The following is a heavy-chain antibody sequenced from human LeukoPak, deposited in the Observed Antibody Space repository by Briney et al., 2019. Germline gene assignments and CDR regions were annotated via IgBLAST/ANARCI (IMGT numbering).Heavy chain of an antibody. CDR3: ATYRQVLLPFES. Sequence: AGGSLRLSCAASGFTFSDFAMIWVRQSPGEKGLEWVSSIFQGGGEIHYADSVRGRFTISRDNSKSTLFLQMNSLRAEDTAIYYCATYRQVLLPFESWGQGTLVTVSS. J-gene: IGHJ4*02. D-gene: IGHD5-18*01. CDR1: GFTFSDFA. CDR2: IFQGGGEI. V-gene: IGHV3-23*01.